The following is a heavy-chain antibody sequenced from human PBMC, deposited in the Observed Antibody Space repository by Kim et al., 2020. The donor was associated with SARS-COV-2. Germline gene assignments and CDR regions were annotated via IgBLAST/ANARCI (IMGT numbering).Heavy chain of an antibody. J-gene: IGHJ5*02. CDR2: INPNSGGT. V-gene: IGHV1-2*04. CDR3: VREGIAYSSTSNNWFDP. Sequence: ASVKVSCKASGYTFTGNYMHWVRQAPGQGLEWMGWINPNSGGTKYAQKFQGWVTMTRDTSISTVYMELSRLRSDDTAVYYCVREGIAYSSTSNNWFDPWGQGTLVIVSS. CDR1: GYTFTGNY. D-gene: IGHD6-13*01.